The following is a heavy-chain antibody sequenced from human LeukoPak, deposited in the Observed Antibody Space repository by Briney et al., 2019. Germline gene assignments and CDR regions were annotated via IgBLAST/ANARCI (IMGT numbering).Heavy chain of an antibody. CDR1: SGSISTSNYY. Sequence: SETLSLTCTVSSGSISTSNYYWGWVRQPPGKALEWIGNIFYSGSTYYSPSLKSRVTISLDTSRNQFPLKLNSVTAADTAVYYCAKCGVLQQRNWFDPWGQGTLVTVSS. CDR3: AKCGVLQQRNWFDP. D-gene: IGHD4-11*01. CDR2: IFYSGST. V-gene: IGHV4-39*06. J-gene: IGHJ5*02.